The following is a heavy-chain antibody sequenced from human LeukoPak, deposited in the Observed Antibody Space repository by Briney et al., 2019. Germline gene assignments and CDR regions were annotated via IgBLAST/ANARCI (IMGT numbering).Heavy chain of an antibody. D-gene: IGHD3-22*01. V-gene: IGHV1-2*02. CDR1: GYTFTGYY. Sequence: ASVKVSCKASGYTFTGYYMHWVRQAPGRGLEWMGWINPNSGGTNYAQKFRGRVTMTRDTSISTAYMELSRLRSDDTAVYYCARAPVASTMIVVVIENWFDPWGQGTLVTVSS. J-gene: IGHJ5*02. CDR2: INPNSGGT. CDR3: ARAPVASTMIVVVIENWFDP.